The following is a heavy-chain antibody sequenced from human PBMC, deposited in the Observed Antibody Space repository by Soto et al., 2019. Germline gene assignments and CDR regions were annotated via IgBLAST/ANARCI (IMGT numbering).Heavy chain of an antibody. D-gene: IGHD3-10*01. Sequence: PGGSLRLSCSASGFTFSSYAMHWVRQAPGKGLEYVSAISSNGGRKYYADSLKGRFTISRNNSKNTLYFQMSSLRAEDTVFFYCVSFYYVSFLYYSYSGMDVWGQGTTVTVSS. CDR3: VSFYYVSFLYYSYSGMDV. J-gene: IGHJ6*02. V-gene: IGHV3-64D*06. CDR2: ISSNGGRK. CDR1: GFTFSSYA.